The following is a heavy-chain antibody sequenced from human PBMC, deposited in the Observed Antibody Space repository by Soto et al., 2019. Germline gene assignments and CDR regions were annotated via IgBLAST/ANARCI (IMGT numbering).Heavy chain of an antibody. CDR3: ARDRFGGYSYAQRYYYYGTDV. D-gene: IGHD5-18*01. CDR2: ISAYNGNT. Sequence: QVQLVQSGAEVKKPGASVKVSCKASGYTFTSYGISWVRQAPGQGLEWMGWISAYNGNTNYAQKLQGRVTMTTDTSTSTAYMELRSLRSDDTAVYYCARDRFGGYSYAQRYYYYGTDVWGQGTTVTVSS. V-gene: IGHV1-18*01. J-gene: IGHJ6*02. CDR1: GYTFTSYG.